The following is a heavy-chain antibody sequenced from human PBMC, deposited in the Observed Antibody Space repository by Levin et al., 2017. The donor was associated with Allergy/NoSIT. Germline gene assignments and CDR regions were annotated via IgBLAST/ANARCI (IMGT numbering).Heavy chain of an antibody. CDR1: GGTFSSYT. CDR2: IIPILGIA. Sequence: VASVKVSCKASGGTFSSYTISWVRQAPGQGLEWMGRIIPILGIANYAQKFQGRVTITADKSTSTAYMELSSLRSEDTAVYYCALGVVRGVMQLYNWFDPWGQGTLVTVSS. J-gene: IGHJ5*02. V-gene: IGHV1-69*02. D-gene: IGHD3-10*01. CDR3: ALGVVRGVMQLYNWFDP.